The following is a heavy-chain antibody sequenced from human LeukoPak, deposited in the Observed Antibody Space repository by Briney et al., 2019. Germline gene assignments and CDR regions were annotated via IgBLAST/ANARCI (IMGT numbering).Heavy chain of an antibody. CDR2: FSGPMETT. D-gene: IGHD4-17*01. CDR3: AKDRSDYGDYYDY. V-gene: IGHV3-23*01. J-gene: IGHJ4*02. Sequence: QAGGSLRLSCVASGFTFNRYAMSWVRHVPGKRLEWVSTFSGPMETTYYAPSVKGRFTISRDNSKNTLYLQMNSLRAEDTAVYYCAKDRSDYGDYYDYWGQGTLVTVSS. CDR1: GFTFNRYA.